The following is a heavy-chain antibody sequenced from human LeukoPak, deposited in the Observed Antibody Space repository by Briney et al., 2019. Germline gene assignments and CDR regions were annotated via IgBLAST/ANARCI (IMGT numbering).Heavy chain of an antibody. J-gene: IGHJ4*02. Sequence: PGGSLRLSCAASGFTFSSYGMHWVHQAPGKGLEWVAVIWYDGSNKYYADSVKGRFTISRDNFKNTLYLQMNSLRAEDTAVYYCAREVGATDYFDYWGQGTLVTVSS. CDR2: IWYDGSNK. CDR3: AREVGATDYFDY. V-gene: IGHV3-33*01. D-gene: IGHD1-26*01. CDR1: GFTFSSYG.